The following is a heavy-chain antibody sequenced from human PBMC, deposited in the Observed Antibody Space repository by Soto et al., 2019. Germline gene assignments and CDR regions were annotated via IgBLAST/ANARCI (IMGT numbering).Heavy chain of an antibody. CDR3: ARGRSIAAAGTRDFDY. CDR1: GFTFSSYS. CDR2: ISSSSSYI. V-gene: IGHV3-21*01. J-gene: IGHJ4*02. D-gene: IGHD6-13*01. Sequence: GXSLRLSGAASGFTFSSYSINWVGQAPGKGLEWVSSISSSSSYIYYADSVKGRFTISRDNAKNSLYLQMNSLRAEDTAVYYCARGRSIAAAGTRDFDYWGQGTLVTVSS.